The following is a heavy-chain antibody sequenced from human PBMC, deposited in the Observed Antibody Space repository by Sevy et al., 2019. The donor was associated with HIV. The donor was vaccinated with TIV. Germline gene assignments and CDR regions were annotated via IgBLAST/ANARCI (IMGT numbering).Heavy chain of an antibody. Sequence: GGSLRLSCTGFGFTFSTYSMNWVRQAPGKGLEWISFISGTSNYIYYADSVKGRFTISRDNVKDSLYLQMNSLRVEDTAVYFCARDGKAWDLPNYWGQGTLVTVSS. CDR1: GFTFSTYS. D-gene: IGHD1-26*01. J-gene: IGHJ4*02. V-gene: IGHV3-21*01. CDR2: ISGTSNYI. CDR3: ARDGKAWDLPNY.